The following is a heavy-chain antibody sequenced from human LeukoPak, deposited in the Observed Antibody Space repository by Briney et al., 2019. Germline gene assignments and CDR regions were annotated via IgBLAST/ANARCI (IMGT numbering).Heavy chain of an antibody. D-gene: IGHD1-1*01. J-gene: IGHJ4*02. CDR1: GFTFSSYE. Sequence: GGSLRLSCAASGFTFSSYEMNWVRQAPGKGLEWVSYIGTTGNTIYYAGSVKGRFTISRDNAKNSLYLQMNSLRAEDTAVYYCARDGFNFFDYWGQGTLVTVSS. V-gene: IGHV3-48*03. CDR2: IGTTGNTI. CDR3: ARDGFNFFDY.